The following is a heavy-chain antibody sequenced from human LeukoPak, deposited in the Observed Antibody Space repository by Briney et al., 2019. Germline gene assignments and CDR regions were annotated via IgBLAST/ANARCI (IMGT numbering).Heavy chain of an antibody. J-gene: IGHJ4*02. CDR3: ARGGVTYYYDSSGYPIFDY. CDR2: ISSSSSYI. Sequence: GGSLRLSCAASGFTFSSYSMNWVRQAPGKGLEWVSSISSSSSYIYYADSVKGRFTISRGNAKNSLYLQMNSLRAEDTAVYYCARGGVTYYYDSSGYPIFDYWGQGTLVTVSS. D-gene: IGHD3-22*01. V-gene: IGHV3-21*01. CDR1: GFTFSSYS.